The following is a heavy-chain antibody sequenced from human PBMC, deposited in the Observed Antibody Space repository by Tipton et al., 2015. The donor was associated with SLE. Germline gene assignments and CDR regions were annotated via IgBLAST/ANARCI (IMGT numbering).Heavy chain of an antibody. Sequence: TLSLTCTVSGGSITSYYWSWIRQPPGKGLEWIGYIYYSGSTNYNPSLKSRLTISVDTAKSQFSLELTSVTAADTAVYYCARGLLTWRGAIVGVDVWGQGTTVNVSS. J-gene: IGHJ6*02. CDR3: ARGLLTWRGAIVGVDV. CDR2: IYYSGST. V-gene: IGHV4-59*08. D-gene: IGHD2-21*01. CDR1: GGSITSYY.